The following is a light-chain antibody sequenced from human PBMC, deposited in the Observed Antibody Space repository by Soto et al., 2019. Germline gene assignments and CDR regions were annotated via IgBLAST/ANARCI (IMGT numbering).Light chain of an antibody. CDR2: AAS. J-gene: IGKJ1*01. CDR3: QQSYSTPQT. CDR1: QSISSY. V-gene: IGKV1-39*01. Sequence: DIQMTQSPSSLSASVGDRVTITCRASQSISSYLNWYQQKPGKDPKLLIYAASSLQSGVPSRVSGSGSGTDFPLTISSLQPEDFATYYCQQSYSTPQTFGQGTKVEIK.